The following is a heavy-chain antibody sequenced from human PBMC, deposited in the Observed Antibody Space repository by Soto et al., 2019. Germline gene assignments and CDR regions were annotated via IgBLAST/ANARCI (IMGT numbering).Heavy chain of an antibody. CDR2: ISHGGSDK. J-gene: IGHJ4*02. CDR1: GLTFRTYA. Sequence: QVQLVEPGGGVVRPGSPLSLPCPTSGLTFRTYAITWVRQAPGKGLEGVAVISHGGSDKYYADSMKGRSIISRDNSENTLFLNMNSLKPEDTAVYYCAKENQHLVHDYWGQGTLGTFSS. V-gene: IGHV3-30*18. D-gene: IGHD6-13*01. CDR3: AKENQHLVHDY.